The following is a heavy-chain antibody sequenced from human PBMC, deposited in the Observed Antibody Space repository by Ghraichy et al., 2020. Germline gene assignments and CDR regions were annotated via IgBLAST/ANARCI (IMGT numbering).Heavy chain of an antibody. CDR3: AITDLTPSDAFDI. Sequence: GGSLRLSCAASGFTFNFYWMTWVRQAPGKGLEWVANIKEDGSEKYYVDSVKGRFTISRDNAKKSLYLQMNSLRAEDTAVYYCAITDLTPSDAFDIWGQGTMVTVSS. CDR2: IKEDGSEK. J-gene: IGHJ3*02. V-gene: IGHV3-7*01. CDR1: GFTFNFYW. D-gene: IGHD3-9*01.